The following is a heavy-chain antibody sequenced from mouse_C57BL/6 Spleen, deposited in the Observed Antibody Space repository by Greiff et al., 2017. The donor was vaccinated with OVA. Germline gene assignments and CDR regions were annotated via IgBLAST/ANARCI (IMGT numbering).Heavy chain of an antibody. Sequence: EVQLQQSGPELVKPGASVKIPCKASGYTFTDYNMVWVKQSHGKSLEWIGDINPNNGGTIYNQKFKGKATLTVDKSSSTAYMELRLLTSDDTAVYYGARRYYDYDVDYYAMDYWGQGTSVTVSS. D-gene: IGHD2-4*01. V-gene: IGHV1-18*01. CDR1: GYTFTDYN. CDR3: ARRYYDYDVDYYAMDY. J-gene: IGHJ4*01. CDR2: INPNNGGT.